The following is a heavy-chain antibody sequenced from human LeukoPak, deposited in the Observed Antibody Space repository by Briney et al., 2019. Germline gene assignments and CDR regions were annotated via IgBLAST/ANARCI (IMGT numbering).Heavy chain of an antibody. J-gene: IGHJ6*02. CDR2: IYYSGST. V-gene: IGHV4-30-4*01. CDR3: ARVPGYCSGDCGMDV. CDR1: GGSISSGDYY. D-gene: IGHD2-15*01. Sequence: PSETLSLTCTVSGGSISSGDYYWSWIRQPPGKGLEWIGYIYYSGSTYYNLSLKSRVTISVDTSKNQFSLKLSSVTAADTAVYYCARVPGYCSGDCGMDVWGQGTTVTVSS.